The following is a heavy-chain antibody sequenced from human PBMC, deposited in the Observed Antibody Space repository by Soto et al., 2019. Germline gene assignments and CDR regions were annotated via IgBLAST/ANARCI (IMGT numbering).Heavy chain of an antibody. J-gene: IGHJ5*02. CDR1: GYTFTSYG. Sequence: QVQLVQSGAEVKKPGASVKVSCKASGYTFTSYGISWVRQAPGQGLEWMGWISAYNGNTNYAQKLQCRVTMTTDTYTSTAYMELRSLRADDTAVYYCARDRLVAARPEWFDPWGQGTLVTVSS. CDR3: ARDRLVAARPEWFDP. V-gene: IGHV1-18*01. CDR2: ISAYNGNT. D-gene: IGHD6-6*01.